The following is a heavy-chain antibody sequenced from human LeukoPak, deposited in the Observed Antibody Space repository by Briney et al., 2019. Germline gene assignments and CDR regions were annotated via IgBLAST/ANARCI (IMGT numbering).Heavy chain of an antibody. CDR1: GYTFTDYY. J-gene: IGHJ4*02. CDR3: ATAIAAAGTYYFDY. Sequence: ATVKISCKASGYTFTDYYMHWVQQAPGKGLEWMGRVDPEDGETIYAEKFQGRVTITADTSTDTAYMELGSLRSEDTAVYYCATAIAAAGTYYFDYWGQGTLVTVSS. CDR2: VDPEDGET. D-gene: IGHD6-13*01. V-gene: IGHV1-69-2*01.